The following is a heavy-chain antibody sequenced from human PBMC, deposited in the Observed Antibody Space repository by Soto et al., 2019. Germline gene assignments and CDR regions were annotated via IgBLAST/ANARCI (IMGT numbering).Heavy chain of an antibody. J-gene: IGHJ6*02. CDR1: DGSVSSGSYY. D-gene: IGHD3-10*01. CDR2: IYYSGST. V-gene: IGHV4-61*01. Sequence: PSETLSLTCTVSDGSVSSGSYYWSWIRQPPGKGLEWIGYIYYSGSTNYNPSLKSRVTISVDTSKNQFSLKLSSVTAADTAVYYCARVRFGELLGYYYYGMDVWGQGTTVTVSS. CDR3: ARVRFGELLGYYYYGMDV.